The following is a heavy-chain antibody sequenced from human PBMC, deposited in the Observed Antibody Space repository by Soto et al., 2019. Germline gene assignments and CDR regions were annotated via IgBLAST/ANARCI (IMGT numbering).Heavy chain of an antibody. Sequence: QVQLVESGGGVVQPGRSLRLSCAASGFTFSSYAMHWVRQAPGKGLEWVAVISYDGSNKYYADSVKGRFTISRDNSKNTLYLQMNSLRAEDTAVYYCARGDFWSGYDFDYWGQGTLVSV. J-gene: IGHJ4*02. CDR2: ISYDGSNK. D-gene: IGHD3-3*01. CDR3: ARGDFWSGYDFDY. CDR1: GFTFSSYA. V-gene: IGHV3-30-3*01.